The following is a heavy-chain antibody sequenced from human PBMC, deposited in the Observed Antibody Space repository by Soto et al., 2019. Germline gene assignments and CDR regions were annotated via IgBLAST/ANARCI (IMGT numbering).Heavy chain of an antibody. Sequence: ASVKVSCKASGYTFTSYGISWVRQAPGQGLEWIGWISAYNGNTNYAQKLQGRVTMTTDTSTSTAYMELRSLRSDDTAVYYCARESTRRYDFWSGYRSDYNWFDPWGQGTLVTVSS. J-gene: IGHJ5*02. V-gene: IGHV1-18*01. CDR1: GYTFTSYG. D-gene: IGHD3-3*01. CDR2: ISAYNGNT. CDR3: ARESTRRYDFWSGYRSDYNWFDP.